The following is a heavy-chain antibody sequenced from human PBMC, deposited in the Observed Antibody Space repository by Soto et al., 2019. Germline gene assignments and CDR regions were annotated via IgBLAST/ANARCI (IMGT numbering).Heavy chain of an antibody. CDR2: VYPGDSDT. CDR1: GYSLTGYW. V-gene: IGHV5-51*01. Sequence: VESMTSCYKASGYSLTGYWIVWVRQRPGKGLEWMGIVYPGDSDTRYNPSFRGQVTISVDRSTSTAYLQWSSLKASDSAMYYCTRRAGYIDYWGQGTLVTVSS. CDR3: TRRAGYIDY. J-gene: IGHJ4*02. D-gene: IGHD6-13*01.